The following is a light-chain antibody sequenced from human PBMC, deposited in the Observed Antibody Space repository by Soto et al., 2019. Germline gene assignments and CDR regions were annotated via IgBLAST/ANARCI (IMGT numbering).Light chain of an antibody. V-gene: IGKV4-1*01. CDR1: QSVLYSSNNKNY. CDR2: WAS. J-gene: IGKJ2*01. Sequence: DIVMTQSPDSLAVSLGERATINCKSSQSVLYSSNNKNYLAWYQQKPGQPPKLLIYWASTRESGVPDRFSGRGSGTDFTLTISSLQAEDVGVYYCQQYYSTPYTFGQGPKLEIK. CDR3: QQYYSTPYT.